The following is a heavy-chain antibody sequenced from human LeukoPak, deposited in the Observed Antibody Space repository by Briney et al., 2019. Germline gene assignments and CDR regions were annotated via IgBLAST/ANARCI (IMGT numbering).Heavy chain of an antibody. CDR2: MNPNSGNT. D-gene: IGHD3-3*01. Sequence: ASVKVSCKASGGTFSSYAINWVRQATGQGLEWMGWMNPNSGNTGYAQKFQGRVTMTRNTSISTAYMELSSLRSEDTAVYYCARGRGNFWSGNVMDVWGQGTTVTVSS. V-gene: IGHV1-8*02. J-gene: IGHJ6*02. CDR3: ARGRGNFWSGNVMDV. CDR1: GGTFSSYA.